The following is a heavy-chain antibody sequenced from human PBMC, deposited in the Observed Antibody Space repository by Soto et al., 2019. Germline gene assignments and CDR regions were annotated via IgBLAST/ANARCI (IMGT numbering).Heavy chain of an antibody. CDR3: ARGRSFPYDLTPTTTYDP. Sequence: ALRGSCAGSGCGLSTIDIHWVRQAPGKGLEWVSGIGTLSDTFYAASVQGRFTISRQNAKNSVYLQMNSLRAGDTAFYSCARGRSFPYDLTPTTTYDPWGQGTLVSVSS. CDR1: GCGLSTID. J-gene: IGHJ5*02. D-gene: IGHD3-16*01. V-gene: IGHV3-13*01. CDR2: IGTLSDT.